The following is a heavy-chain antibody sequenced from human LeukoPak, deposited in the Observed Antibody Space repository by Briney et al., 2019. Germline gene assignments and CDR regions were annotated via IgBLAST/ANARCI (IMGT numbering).Heavy chain of an antibody. Sequence: ASVKVSCKASGYTFTSYAMHWVRQAPGQRLEWMGWINAGNGNTKYSQKFQVRVTITMDTSASTAYMELSSLRSEDTAVYYCARVLGSGSLDYWGQGTLVTVSS. D-gene: IGHD3-10*01. CDR3: ARVLGSGSLDY. V-gene: IGHV1-3*01. CDR2: INAGNGNT. CDR1: GYTFTSYA. J-gene: IGHJ4*02.